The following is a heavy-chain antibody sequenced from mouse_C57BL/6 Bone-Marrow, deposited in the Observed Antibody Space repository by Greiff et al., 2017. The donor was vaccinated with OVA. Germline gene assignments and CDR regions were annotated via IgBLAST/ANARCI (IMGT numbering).Heavy chain of an antibody. J-gene: IGHJ3*01. CDR2: ISNGGGST. V-gene: IGHV5-12*01. Sequence: EVKLEESGGGLVQPGGSLKLSCAASGFTFSDYYMYWVRQTPEKRLEWVAYISNGGGSTYYPDTVKGRFTISRDNAKNTLYLQMSRLKSEDTAMYYCARHEGTPFAYWGQGTLVTVSA. CDR1: GFTFSDYY. D-gene: IGHD2-14*01. CDR3: ARHEGTPFAY.